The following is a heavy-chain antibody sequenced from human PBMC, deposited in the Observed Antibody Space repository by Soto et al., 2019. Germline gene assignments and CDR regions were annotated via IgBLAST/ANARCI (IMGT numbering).Heavy chain of an antibody. D-gene: IGHD5-12*01. J-gene: IGHJ4*02. CDR1: GFSFSLYG. CDR3: ARDQGGSVAYLDV. V-gene: IGHV3-33*01. Sequence: QVNLVESGGGVVPPGTSLRLSCAASGFSFSLYGMHWVRQAPGKGLEWVAFIRYDGSDKQCADTVKGRCAVSRDNLENTLALQLDHLSADDTATYYCARDQGGSVAYLDVWGQGTLVTVSS. CDR2: IRYDGSDK.